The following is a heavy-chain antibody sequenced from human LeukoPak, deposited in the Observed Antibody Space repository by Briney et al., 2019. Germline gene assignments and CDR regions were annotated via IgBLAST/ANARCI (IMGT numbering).Heavy chain of an antibody. Sequence: GGSLRLSCAASGFTFGSYAMSWVRQAPGKGLEWVAVISYDGSNKYYADSVKGRFTISRDNSKNTLYLQMNSLRAEDTAVYYCAKDQGTVSPFDYWGQGTLVTVSS. CDR2: ISYDGSNK. D-gene: IGHD4-17*01. V-gene: IGHV3-30*18. J-gene: IGHJ4*02. CDR3: AKDQGTVSPFDY. CDR1: GFTFGSYA.